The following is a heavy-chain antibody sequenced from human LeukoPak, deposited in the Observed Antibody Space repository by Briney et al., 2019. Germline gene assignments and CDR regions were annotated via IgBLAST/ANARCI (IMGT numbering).Heavy chain of an antibody. CDR1: GLTFSSYS. CDR2: ISSSSSYI. J-gene: IGHJ4*02. Sequence: GWSLRLSCAASGLTFSSYSMNWVRQAPGKGLEWVSSISSSSSYIYYADSVKGRFTISRDNAKNSLYLQMNSLRAEDTAVYYCARSKYYYDSSGYSPIDYWGQGTLVTVSS. D-gene: IGHD3-22*01. V-gene: IGHV3-21*01. CDR3: ARSKYYYDSSGYSPIDY.